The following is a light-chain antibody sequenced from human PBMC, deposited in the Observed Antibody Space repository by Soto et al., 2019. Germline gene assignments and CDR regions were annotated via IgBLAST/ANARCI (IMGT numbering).Light chain of an antibody. CDR2: DVS. CDR1: SSDVGGYNY. V-gene: IGLV2-14*01. J-gene: IGLJ1*01. Sequence: QSVLTQPASVSGSPGQSITISCTGTSSDVGGYNYVSWYQQHPGKAPKLMIYDVSNRPSGVSNRFSGSKSGNTASLTISGLQAEDEADYYCSSYTSSNNLRFNVFGTGTKVTVL. CDR3: SSYTSSNNLRFNV.